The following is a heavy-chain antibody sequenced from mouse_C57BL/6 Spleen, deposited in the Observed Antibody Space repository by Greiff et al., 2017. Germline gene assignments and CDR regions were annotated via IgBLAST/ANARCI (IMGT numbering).Heavy chain of an antibody. V-gene: IGHV1-69*01. CDR2: IDPSDSYT. J-gene: IGHJ3*01. CDR3: ALNDEGFAY. D-gene: IGHD2-12*01. Sequence: QVQLKQPGAELVMPGASVKLSCKASGYTFTSYWMHWVKQRPGQGLEWIGEIDPSDSYTNYNQKFKGKSTLTVDKSSSTAYMQLSSLTSEDSAVYYCALNDEGFAYWGQGTLVTVSA. CDR1: GYTFTSYW.